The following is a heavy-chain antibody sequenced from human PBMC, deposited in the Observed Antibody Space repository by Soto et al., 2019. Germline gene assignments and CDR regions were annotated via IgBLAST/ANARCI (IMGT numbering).Heavy chain of an antibody. V-gene: IGHV3-30*18. Sequence: QVQLVESGGGVVQPGRSLRLSCAASGFTFSSYGMHWVRQAPGKGLEWVAVISYDGSNKYYADSVKGRFTISRDNSKNTLYLQMNSLRAEDTAVYYCAKDPQYEYYYGSGNDRWFDPWGQGTLVTVSS. J-gene: IGHJ5*02. CDR2: ISYDGSNK. CDR1: GFTFSSYG. D-gene: IGHD3-10*01. CDR3: AKDPQYEYYYGSGNDRWFDP.